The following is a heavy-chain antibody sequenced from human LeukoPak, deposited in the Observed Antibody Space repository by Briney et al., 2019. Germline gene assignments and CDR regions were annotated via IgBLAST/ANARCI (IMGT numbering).Heavy chain of an antibody. D-gene: IGHD4-17*01. CDR1: GFTFSSYE. CDR3: ARVRFDGDAGGWDY. Sequence: QAGGSLRLSCAASGFTFSSYEMNWVRQAPGKGLEWVSYISSSGSTIYYADSVKGRFTISRDNAKNSLYLQMNSLRAEDTALYYCARVRFDGDAGGWDYWGQGTLVTVSS. CDR2: ISSSGSTI. V-gene: IGHV3-48*03. J-gene: IGHJ4*02.